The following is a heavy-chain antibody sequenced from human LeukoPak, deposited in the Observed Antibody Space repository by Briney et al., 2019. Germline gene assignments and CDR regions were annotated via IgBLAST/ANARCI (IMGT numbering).Heavy chain of an antibody. V-gene: IGHV1-18*01. D-gene: IGHD2-2*02. Sequence: SVKVSCKASGYTFTSYGISWVRQAPGQGLEWMGWISAYNGNTNYAQKLQGRVTMTTDTSTSTAYMELRSPRSDDTAVYYCAREGDCSSTSCYTVDWFDPWGQGTLVTVSS. CDR2: ISAYNGNT. J-gene: IGHJ5*02. CDR3: AREGDCSSTSCYTVDWFDP. CDR1: GYTFTSYG.